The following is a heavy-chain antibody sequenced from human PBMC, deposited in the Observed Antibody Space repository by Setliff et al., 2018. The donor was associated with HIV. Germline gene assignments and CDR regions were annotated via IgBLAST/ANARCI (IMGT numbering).Heavy chain of an antibody. D-gene: IGHD6-19*01. CDR1: GASMSGYY. CDR3: ARPTELAPGYSGGWGWFDS. CDR2: IYYSGGT. Sequence: LSLTCTVSGASMSGYYWTWIRQPPGKGLEWIGYIYYSGGTKYNPSLKSRVTISLDTSKNQLSLKLTSVTAADTAVYFCARPTELAPGYSGGWGWFDSWGLGTLVTVSS. J-gene: IGHJ5*01. V-gene: IGHV4-59*08.